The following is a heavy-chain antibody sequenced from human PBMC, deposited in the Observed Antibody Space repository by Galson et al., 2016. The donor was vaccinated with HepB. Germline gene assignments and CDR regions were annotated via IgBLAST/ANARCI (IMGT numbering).Heavy chain of an antibody. D-gene: IGHD3-22*01. CDR1: GFSFSGYN. Sequence: SLRLSCAASGFSFSGYNMNWVRQAPGKGLEWVALISYDGNNKYYADSVRGRFTISRDNSKNTLYLQMNSLRPEDTAVYYCARKWAYDRTIIDYWGQGTLVTVSS. CDR2: ISYDGNNK. J-gene: IGHJ4*02. V-gene: IGHV3-30-3*01. CDR3: ARKWAYDRTIIDY.